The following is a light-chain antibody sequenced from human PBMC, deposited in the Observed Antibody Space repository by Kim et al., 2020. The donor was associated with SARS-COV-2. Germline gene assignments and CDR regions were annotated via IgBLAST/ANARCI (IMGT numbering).Light chain of an antibody. J-gene: IGKJ2*01. Sequence: DIQMTQSPSSLSASVGDRVTITCRASQSISSYLNWYQQKPGKAPNLLIYAASTLQSGVPSRFSGSESGTDFTLTISSLQPEDFATYYCQEGYSSLRTFGQGTKLE. V-gene: IGKV1-39*01. CDR2: AAS. CDR3: QEGYSSLRT. CDR1: QSISSY.